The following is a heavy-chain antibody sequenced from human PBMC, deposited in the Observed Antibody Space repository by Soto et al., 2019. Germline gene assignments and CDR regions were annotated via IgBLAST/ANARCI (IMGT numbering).Heavy chain of an antibody. D-gene: IGHD2-15*01. J-gene: IGHJ4*02. CDR1: GFRPSDYF. CDR2: IKNKAEKDIK. Sequence: EVHLVESGGGLVQPGGSLRLSCVASGFRPSDYFMDWVRQAPGKGPECDARIKNKAEKDIKEYAASAKGRFIVSRDDSKNSLYLQMNSLNTEDTAIYFCVRDSLKWSFDHWGQGALVTVSS. V-gene: IGHV3-72*01. CDR3: VRDSLKWSFDH.